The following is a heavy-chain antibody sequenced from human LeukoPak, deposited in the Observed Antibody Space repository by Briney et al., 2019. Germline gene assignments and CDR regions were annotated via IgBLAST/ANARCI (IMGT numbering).Heavy chain of an antibody. V-gene: IGHV4-38-2*02. CDR1: GYSISSGYY. D-gene: IGHD5-18*01. CDR3: ARVRRGDTAMVTAIDY. J-gene: IGHJ4*02. CDR2: IYHSGST. Sequence: PSETLSLTCTVSGYSISSGYYWGWIRQPPGKGLEWIGSIYHSGSTYYNPSLKSRVTISVDTSKNQFSLKLSSVTAADTAVYYCARVRRGDTAMVTAIDYWGQGTLVTVSS.